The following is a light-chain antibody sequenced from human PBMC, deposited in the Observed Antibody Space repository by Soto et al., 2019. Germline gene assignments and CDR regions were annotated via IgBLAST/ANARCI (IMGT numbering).Light chain of an antibody. CDR1: QSVSSY. CDR2: GAS. CDR3: QQRGNWPRT. J-gene: IGKJ2*01. V-gene: IGKV3-11*01. Sequence: EIVLTQSPATLSLSPGERATLSCRASQSVSSYLACYQQKPGQAPRLLIYGASNRATDIPARFSGSGSGTDFTLTISSLESGDFAVYYCQQRGNWPRTFGQGTKLEIK.